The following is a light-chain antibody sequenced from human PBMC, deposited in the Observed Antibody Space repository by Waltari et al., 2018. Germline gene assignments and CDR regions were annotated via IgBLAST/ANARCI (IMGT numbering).Light chain of an antibody. Sequence: DIQMTQSPPSLSASVGDRITITCRASQDINNYLAWFQQKPGKASKSLIYASSNLLSGVPSKFSGSGSGTEFTLTISSLQPEDFATYYCQQYNGYPYTFGQGTKLEI. CDR1: QDINNY. CDR2: ASS. V-gene: IGKV1-16*02. J-gene: IGKJ2*01. CDR3: QQYNGYPYT.